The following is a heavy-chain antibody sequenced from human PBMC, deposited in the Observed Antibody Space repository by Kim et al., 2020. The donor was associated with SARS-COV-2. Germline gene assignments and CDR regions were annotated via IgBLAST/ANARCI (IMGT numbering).Heavy chain of an antibody. D-gene: IGHD2-15*01. CDR2: IWYDGSNK. V-gene: IGHV3-33*06. J-gene: IGHJ6*02. CDR1: GFTFSSYG. Sequence: GGSLRLSCAASGFTFSSYGMHWVRQAPGKGLEWVAVIWYDGSNKYYADSVKGRFTISRDNSKNTLYLQMNSLRAEDTAVYYCGKGLGYCSGGSCFSYYYYGMDVCGQGTTVTVS. CDR3: GKGLGYCSGGSCFSYYYYGMDV.